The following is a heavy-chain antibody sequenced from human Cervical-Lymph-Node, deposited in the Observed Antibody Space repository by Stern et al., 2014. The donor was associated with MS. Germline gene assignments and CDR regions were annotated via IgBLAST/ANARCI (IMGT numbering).Heavy chain of an antibody. D-gene: IGHD1-26*01. Sequence: VQLVESGAEVKKPGASVKVSCKASGYTFTSYDINWVRQGTGQGLEWMGWMNPSSGNAGYAQKFQGRVTMTRDTSTSTAYLELTSLRSEDTAVFYCARGRELLSLDYWGQGTLVTVSS. CDR1: GYTFTSYD. CDR2: MNPSSGNA. V-gene: IGHV1-8*01. CDR3: ARGRELLSLDY. J-gene: IGHJ4*02.